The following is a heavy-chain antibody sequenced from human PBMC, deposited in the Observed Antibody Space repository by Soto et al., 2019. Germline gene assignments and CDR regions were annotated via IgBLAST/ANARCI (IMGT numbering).Heavy chain of an antibody. CDR3: ARAAERVYPGSWFDS. CDR2: ISAYNGNT. Sequence: QVQLVQSGAEVKKPGASVKVSCKASGYTFTSYGISWVRQAPGQGLEWMGWISAYNGNTNYAQKLQGRVTMTTDTSTSTAYMEMTSLRSHDTAVDYCARAAERVYPGSWFDSWGQGTLVNVSS. CDR1: GYTFTSYG. D-gene: IGHD2-8*01. V-gene: IGHV1-18*01. J-gene: IGHJ5*01.